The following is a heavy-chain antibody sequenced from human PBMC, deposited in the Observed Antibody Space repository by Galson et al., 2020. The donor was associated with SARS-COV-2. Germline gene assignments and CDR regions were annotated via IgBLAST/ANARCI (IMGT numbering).Heavy chain of an antibody. CDR3: ARLRTAHSGYDPRYDY. CDR2: INAGNGNT. D-gene: IGHD5-12*01. V-gene: IGHV1-3*01. J-gene: IGHJ4*02. Sequence: ASVKVSCKASGYTFTSYAMHWVRQAPGQRLEWMGWINAGNGNTKYSQKFQGRVTITRDTSASTAYMELSSLRSEDTAVYYCARLRTAHSGYDPRYDYWGQGTLVTVSS. CDR1: GYTFTSYA.